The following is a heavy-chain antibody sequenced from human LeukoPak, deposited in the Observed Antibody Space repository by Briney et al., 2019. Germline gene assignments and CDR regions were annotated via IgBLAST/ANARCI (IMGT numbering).Heavy chain of an antibody. CDR2: IYPTDSDT. CDR1: RYSFNNYW. J-gene: IGHJ4*02. Sequence: GESLKISCKGSRYSFNNYWIGWVRQMPGKGLEWMGNIYPTDSDTRYSPSFQGQVTFSVDKSISTAYLQWTSLRASDTAMYYCARLPYYDSPFDYWGQGTLVTVSS. CDR3: ARLPYYDSPFDY. D-gene: IGHD3-22*01. V-gene: IGHV5-51*01.